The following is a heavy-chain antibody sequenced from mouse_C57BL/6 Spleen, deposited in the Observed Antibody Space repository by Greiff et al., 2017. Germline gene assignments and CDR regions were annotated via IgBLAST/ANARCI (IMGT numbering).Heavy chain of an antibody. CDR3: ERSYYGSSYRYWYFDV. Sequence: VQLQESGAELVRPGTSVKVSCKASGYAFTNYLIEWVKQRPGQGLEWIGVSNPGSGGTNYNEKFKGKATLTADKSSSTAYMQLSSLTSEDYAVYFCERSYYGSSYRYWYFDVWGEGTTVTVSS. J-gene: IGHJ1*01. D-gene: IGHD1-1*01. CDR1: GYAFTNYL. V-gene: IGHV1-54*01. CDR2: SNPGSGGT.